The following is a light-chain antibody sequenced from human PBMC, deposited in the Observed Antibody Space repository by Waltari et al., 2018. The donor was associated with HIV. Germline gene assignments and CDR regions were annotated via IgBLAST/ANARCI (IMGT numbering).Light chain of an antibody. V-gene: IGKV3-15*01. CDR1: QSVSSN. CDR2: GAS. Sequence: EIVMPQSPATLSVSPGERATLSCRASQSVSSNLAWYQQKLGQAPRLLIYGASTRATGIPASFIGSGSGTEFTLTISSLQSEDFAVYYCQQYDNWPFTFGQGTKLEIK. CDR3: QQYDNWPFT. J-gene: IGKJ2*01.